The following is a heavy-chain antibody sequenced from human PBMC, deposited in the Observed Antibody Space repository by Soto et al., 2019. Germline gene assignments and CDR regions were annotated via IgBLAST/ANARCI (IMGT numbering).Heavy chain of an antibody. D-gene: IGHD3-22*01. CDR3: ARGWGYDSNDYYYAY. J-gene: IGHJ4*02. CDR2: IIPIFGTA. Sequence: QVQLVQSGAEVRKPGSSVKVSCKASGGTFSRHAISWVRQAPGQGLEWMGGIIPIFGTANHAQKFQGRVTIIADESTSTVYMELSSLSSEDTVMYYCARGWGYDSNDYYYAYWGQGTLVIVSS. V-gene: IGHV1-69*01. CDR1: GGTFSRHA.